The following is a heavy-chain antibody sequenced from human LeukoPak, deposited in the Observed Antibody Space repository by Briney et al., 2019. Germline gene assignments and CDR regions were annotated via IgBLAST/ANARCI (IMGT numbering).Heavy chain of an antibody. Sequence: GGSLRLSCEASGFTLTAYWMHWVRRAPGKGLVWVSRLKSDGSDTSYADSVKGRFTISRDSAKNTLYLQMNSLRVEDTAVYYCARAVAPLDWLDVWGQGTTVTVSS. CDR3: ARAVAPLDWLDV. J-gene: IGHJ6*02. CDR2: LKSDGSDT. V-gene: IGHV3-74*01. D-gene: IGHD3-9*01. CDR1: GFTLTAYW.